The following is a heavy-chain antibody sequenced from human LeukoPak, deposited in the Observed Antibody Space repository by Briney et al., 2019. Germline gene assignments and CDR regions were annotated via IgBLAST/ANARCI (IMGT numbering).Heavy chain of an antibody. Sequence: GESLRISCKGSGYNFTNYWISWVRQAPGKGLEWVGRIKSKTDGGTTDYAAPVKGRSTISRDDSKNTLYLQMNSLKTEDTAVYYCTTRGYSYGYDYWGQGTLVTVSS. CDR1: GYNFTNYW. V-gene: IGHV3-15*01. J-gene: IGHJ4*02. CDR2: IKSKTDGGTT. D-gene: IGHD5-18*01. CDR3: TTRGYSYGYDY.